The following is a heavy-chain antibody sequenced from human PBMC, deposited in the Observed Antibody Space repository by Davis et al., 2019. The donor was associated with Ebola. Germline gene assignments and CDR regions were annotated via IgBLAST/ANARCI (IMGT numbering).Heavy chain of an antibody. J-gene: IGHJ4*02. Sequence: ASVKVSCKASGYTFTSYAMHWVRQAPGQRLEWMGWINAGNGNTKYSQKFQGRVTITRDTSARTAYMELSSLISEDRAVYYCARDRGGDYSFDYWGQGTLVTVSS. V-gene: IGHV1-3*01. CDR1: GYTFTSYA. CDR2: INAGNGNT. D-gene: IGHD3-10*01. CDR3: ARDRGGDYSFDY.